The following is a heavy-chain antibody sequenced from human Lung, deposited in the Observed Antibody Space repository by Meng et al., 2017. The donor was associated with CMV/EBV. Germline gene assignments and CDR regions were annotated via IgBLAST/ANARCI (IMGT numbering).Heavy chain of an antibody. J-gene: IGHJ4*02. CDR2: MSFDGGDT. Sequence: GGSLRLSCVTPGFTFRSYTLHWVRQAPGKGLEWVALMSFDGGDTFHADSVKDRFTVSRDNSKSTLYLQMDSLRSEDTAVYYCARQTGSNNYRLDYWGQGTLVXVSS. CDR1: GFTFRSYT. D-gene: IGHD1-1*01. V-gene: IGHV3-30*04. CDR3: ARQTGSNNYRLDY.